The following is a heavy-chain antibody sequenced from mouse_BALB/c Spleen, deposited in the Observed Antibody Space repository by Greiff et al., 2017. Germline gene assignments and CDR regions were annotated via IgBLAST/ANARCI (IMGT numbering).Heavy chain of an antibody. J-gene: IGHJ2*01. CDR3: ARLDYYGSSYFDY. D-gene: IGHD1-1*01. V-gene: IGHV3-2*02. CDR1: GYSITSDYA. Sequence: EVKVEESGPGLVKPSQSLSLTCTVTGYSITSDYAWNWIRQFPGNKLEWMGYISYSGSTSYNPSLKSRISITRDTSKNQFFLQLNSVTTEDTATYYCARLDYYGSSYFDYWGQGTTLTVSS. CDR2: ISYSGST.